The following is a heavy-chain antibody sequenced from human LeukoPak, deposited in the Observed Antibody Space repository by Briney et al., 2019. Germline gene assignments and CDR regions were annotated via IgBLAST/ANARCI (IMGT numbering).Heavy chain of an antibody. CDR1: GFTFISYA. D-gene: IGHD2-21*01. J-gene: IGHJ4*02. V-gene: IGHV3-23*01. Sequence: GGSLRLSCAASGFTFISYAMSWVRQAPGKGLEWVSTILGSGCDGCTYYSDSVKGRFTISRDNSKNTLYLQMNSLRAEDTAVYYCAKFVVRKGYLEFDCWGQGTLVTVSS. CDR3: AKFVVRKGYLEFDC. CDR2: ILGSGCDGCT.